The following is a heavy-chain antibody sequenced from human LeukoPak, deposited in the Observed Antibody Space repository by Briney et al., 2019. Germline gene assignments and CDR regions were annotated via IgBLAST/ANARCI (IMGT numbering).Heavy chain of an antibody. D-gene: IGHD3-9*01. J-gene: IGHJ4*02. V-gene: IGHV4-39*07. Sequence: SETLSLTCTVSGGSISTTASYWGWLRQPPGKGLEWFGSVFYTGNTYYNPSLESRVTLSLDTSKHQFSLKLSSVTAADTAVYYCARDPYYDILTGDYMEFTRGYFDYWGQGTLVTVSS. CDR3: ARDPYYDILTGDYMEFTRGYFDY. CDR2: VFYTGNT. CDR1: GGSISTTASY.